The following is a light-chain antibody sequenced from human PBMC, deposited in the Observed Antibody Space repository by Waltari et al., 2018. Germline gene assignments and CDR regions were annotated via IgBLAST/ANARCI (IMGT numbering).Light chain of an antibody. CDR2: DND. Sequence: QSVLTQPPSVSAAPGQKVTISCSGSSSNIGSYSVSWYQQLPGTAPKLLIYDNDKPRPGIPDRFSGSKSGTSATLGITGLQTGDEAEYYCGTWDNNLSPGGVFGGGTKLTVL. CDR1: SSNIGSYS. V-gene: IGLV1-51*01. J-gene: IGLJ3*02. CDR3: GTWDNNLSPGGV.